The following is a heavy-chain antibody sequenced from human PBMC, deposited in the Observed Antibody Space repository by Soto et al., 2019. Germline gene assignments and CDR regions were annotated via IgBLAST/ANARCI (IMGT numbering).Heavy chain of an antibody. J-gene: IGHJ4*02. CDR1: GYTFTSYG. Sequence: ASVKVSCKASGYTFTSYGISWVRQAPGQGLEWMGWISAYNGNTNYAQKPQGRVTMTTDTSTSTAYMELRSLRSDDTAVYYCARDCSSTSCRSDFDYWGQGTLVTVSS. CDR3: ARDCSSTSCRSDFDY. V-gene: IGHV1-18*01. D-gene: IGHD2-2*01. CDR2: ISAYNGNT.